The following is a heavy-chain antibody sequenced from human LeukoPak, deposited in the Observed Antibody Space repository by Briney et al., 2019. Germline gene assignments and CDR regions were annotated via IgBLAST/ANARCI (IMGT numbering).Heavy chain of an antibody. Sequence: PGGSLRLSCAASGFTFSSYAMSWVRQAPGRGLEWVSAISGSGGSTYYADSVKGRFTISRDNSKNTLYLQMNSLRAEDTAVYYCAKGQQWLVRYYFDYWGQGTLVTVSS. CDR1: GFTFSSYA. D-gene: IGHD6-19*01. V-gene: IGHV3-23*01. CDR3: AKGQQWLVRYYFDY. J-gene: IGHJ4*02. CDR2: ISGSGGST.